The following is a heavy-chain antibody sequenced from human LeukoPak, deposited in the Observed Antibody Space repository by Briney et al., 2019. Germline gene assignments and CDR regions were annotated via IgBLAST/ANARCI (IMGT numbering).Heavy chain of an antibody. CDR1: GFTFSGYS. Sequence: PGGSLRLSCAVSGFTFSGYSMKWVRHAPGKGLEWVSYISSSSATIYHADSVKGRFTVSRDNAKNSLYLQMDSLRVEDTAVYYCATDREDYDSSGYYLSDAFDIWGQGTMVTVSS. CDR3: ATDREDYDSSGYYLSDAFDI. V-gene: IGHV3-48*01. CDR2: ISSSSATI. J-gene: IGHJ3*02. D-gene: IGHD3-22*01.